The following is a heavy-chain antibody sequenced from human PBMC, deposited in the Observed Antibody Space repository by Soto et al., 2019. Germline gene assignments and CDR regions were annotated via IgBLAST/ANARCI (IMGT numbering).Heavy chain of an antibody. CDR3: VRVPNY. CDR1: GDSISSLNW. CDR2: IHHNGNT. J-gene: IGHJ4*02. Sequence: QVQLQESGPGLVKPSGTLSLTCTVCGDSISSLNWWSWVRQPPGKGLEWLGQIHHNGNTDYNASLKSRVTISIDKSKNQFSLNLNSVTVADTAVYYCVRVPNYWGQGTLVTVSS. V-gene: IGHV4-4*02.